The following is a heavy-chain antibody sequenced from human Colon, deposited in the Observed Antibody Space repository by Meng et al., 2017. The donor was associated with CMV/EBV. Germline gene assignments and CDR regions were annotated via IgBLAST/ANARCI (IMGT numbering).Heavy chain of an antibody. CDR1: GASINSSNYF. CDR2: IYDSGSP. J-gene: IGHJ4*02. CDR3: ARAYYYDGSSFDY. Sequence: VSGASINSSNYFWSWIRQPPGKALDSIWYIYDSGSPYYNPSLKSRVFISLGTSKNQFSLRLNSVTAADTAVYYCARAYYYDGSSFDYWGQGTLVTVSS. D-gene: IGHD3-22*01. V-gene: IGHV4-30-4*01.